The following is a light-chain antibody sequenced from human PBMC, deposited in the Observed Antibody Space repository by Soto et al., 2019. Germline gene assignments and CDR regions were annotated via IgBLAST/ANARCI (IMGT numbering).Light chain of an antibody. J-gene: IGLJ1*01. CDR1: SSDVGAYNY. CDR3: SSYASTSTAV. V-gene: IGLV2-14*01. CDR2: EVN. Sequence: QPASVSGSPGQSITISCTGTSSDVGAYNYVSWYQQHPGKAPKLMIYEVNSRPSGVSNRFSGSRSGITASLTISGLQAEDEADYYCSSYASTSTAVFGTGTKLTVL.